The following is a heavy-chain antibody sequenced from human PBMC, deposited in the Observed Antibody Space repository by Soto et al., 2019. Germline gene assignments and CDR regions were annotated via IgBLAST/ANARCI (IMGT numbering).Heavy chain of an antibody. CDR3: AASYCSGGSCYSSSHYYYYYMDV. D-gene: IGHD2-15*01. V-gene: IGHV3-23*01. CDR2: ISGSGGTT. CDR1: GFTFSNYA. Sequence: EVQLLESGGGLVQPGGSLRLSCAASGFTFSNYAMSWVRQAPGKGLEWVSDISGSGGTTYYADSVKGRFTISRDNSKNTLYLQMNSLRAEDTAVYYCAASYCSGGSCYSSSHYYYYYMDVWGKGTTVTASS. J-gene: IGHJ6*03.